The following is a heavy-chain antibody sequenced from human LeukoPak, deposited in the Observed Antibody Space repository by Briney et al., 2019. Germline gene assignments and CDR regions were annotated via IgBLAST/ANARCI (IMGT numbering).Heavy chain of an antibody. D-gene: IGHD4-17*01. CDR1: GGSFSGYY. V-gene: IGHV4-34*01. CDR3: ARGRDGDYDQDSYYFDY. J-gene: IGHJ4*02. CDR2: INHSGST. Sequence: SETLSLTCAVYGGSFSGYYWSWIRQPPGKGLEWIGEINHSGSTNYNPSLKSRDTISVDTSKNQFSLKLSSVTAADTAVYYCARGRDGDYDQDSYYFDYWGQGTLVTVSS.